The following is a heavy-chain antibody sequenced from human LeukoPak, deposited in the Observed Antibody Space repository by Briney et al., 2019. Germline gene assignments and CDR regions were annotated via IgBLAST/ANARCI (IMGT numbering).Heavy chain of an antibody. CDR2: INPNSGGT. CDR3: ARGRAKANDPPVDC. D-gene: IGHD3-10*01. V-gene: IGHV1-2*02. J-gene: IGHJ4*02. Sequence: GASVKVSCKASGYTFTGYYMHWVRQAPGQGLEWMGWINPNSGGTNYAQKFQGRVTMTRDRSINTVYMELSSLRSDDTAVYFCARGRAKANDPPVDCWGQGTLVTVSS. CDR1: GYTFTGYY.